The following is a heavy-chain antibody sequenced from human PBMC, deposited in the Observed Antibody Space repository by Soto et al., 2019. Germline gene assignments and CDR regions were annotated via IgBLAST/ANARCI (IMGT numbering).Heavy chain of an antibody. Sequence: QVQLVQSGAEVKKPGASVKVSCKASGYTFTSYYMHWVRQATGQGLAWMGIINPSGGSTTYAQKFQGRVTMTRETSTSTVYMELSSLRSEDTAVYYCARGAGTTDCDFWGQGDLVTVSS. D-gene: IGHD1-7*01. J-gene: IGHJ4*02. CDR1: GYTFTSYY. CDR3: ARGAGTTDCDF. CDR2: INPSGGST. V-gene: IGHV1-46*01.